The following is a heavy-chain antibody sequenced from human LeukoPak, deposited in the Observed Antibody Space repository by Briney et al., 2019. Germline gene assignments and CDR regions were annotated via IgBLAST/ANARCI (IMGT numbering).Heavy chain of an antibody. CDR3: TTQDYAHDY. D-gene: IGHD4-17*01. J-gene: IGHJ4*02. CDR1: GFTFSTYA. CDR2: IKSKTDGGTT. Sequence: GALRLSCAASGFTFSTYAMSWVRRAPGKGLEWVGRIKSKTDGGTTDYAAPVKGRFTISRDDSKNTLYLQMNSLKTEDTAVYYCTTQDYAHDYWGQGTLVTVSS. V-gene: IGHV3-15*01.